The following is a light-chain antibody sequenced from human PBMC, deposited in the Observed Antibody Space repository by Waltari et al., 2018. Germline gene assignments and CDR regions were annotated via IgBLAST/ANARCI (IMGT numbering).Light chain of an antibody. CDR2: EVS. J-gene: IGLJ2*01. V-gene: IGLV2-8*01. CDR3: SSYAGRDNLL. CDR1: STDLTTYNY. Sequence: QSALTQLPSASGSPGQSVTLPCSGTSTDLTTYNYVPWYQHHPGRAPKLLIYEVSKRPSGVPDRFSGSKSGNTASLTVSGLQTEDEAVYYCSSYAGRDNLLFGGGTKLTVL.